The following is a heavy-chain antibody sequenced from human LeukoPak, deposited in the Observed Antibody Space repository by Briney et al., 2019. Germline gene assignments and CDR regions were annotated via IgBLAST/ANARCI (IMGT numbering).Heavy chain of an antibody. Sequence: SVKVSCKASGGTFSSYAISWVRQAPGQGLEWMGGIIPIFGTANYAQKFQGRVTITADESTSTAYMELSSLRSEDAAVYYCARWELPGRTGYYYYGMDVWGQGTTVTVSS. V-gene: IGHV1-69*13. CDR2: IIPIFGTA. CDR3: ARWELPGRTGYYYYGMDV. J-gene: IGHJ6*02. CDR1: GGTFSSYA. D-gene: IGHD1-26*01.